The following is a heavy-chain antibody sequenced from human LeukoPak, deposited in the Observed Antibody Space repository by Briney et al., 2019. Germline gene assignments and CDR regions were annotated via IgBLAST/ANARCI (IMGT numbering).Heavy chain of an antibody. CDR3: ARGVGVYSNYPTYYYYYYMDV. CDR2: INHSGST. J-gene: IGHJ6*03. Sequence: SETLSLTCAVYGGSFSGYYWSWIRQPLGKGLEWIGEINHSGSTNYIPSLKSRVTISVDTSKNQFSLKLSSVTAADTAVYYCARGVGVYSNYPTYYYYYYMDVWGKGTTVTVSS. V-gene: IGHV4-34*01. D-gene: IGHD4-11*01. CDR1: GGSFSGYY.